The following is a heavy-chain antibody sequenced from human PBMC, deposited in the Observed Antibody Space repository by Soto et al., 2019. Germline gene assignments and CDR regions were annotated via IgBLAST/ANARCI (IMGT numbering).Heavy chain of an antibody. CDR3: ARRGPGTYFDY. Sequence: EVQLLDSGGGLVQPGGSLRLSCAASGFTFSSYAMNWVRQAPGKGLEWVSVISGSGGSTYYADSVKGRFTISRDNSKNTLYLQMNSLRAEDTAVYCCARRGPGTYFDYWGQGTLVTVSS. CDR2: ISGSGGST. D-gene: IGHD6-13*01. V-gene: IGHV3-23*01. CDR1: GFTFSSYA. J-gene: IGHJ4*02.